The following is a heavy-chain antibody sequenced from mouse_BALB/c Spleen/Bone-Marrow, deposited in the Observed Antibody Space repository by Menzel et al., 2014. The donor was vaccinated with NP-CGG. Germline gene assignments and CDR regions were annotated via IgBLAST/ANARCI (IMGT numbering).Heavy chain of an antibody. Sequence: QVQLQQSGPGLVAPSQSLSITCTVSGFSLTGYGVNWVRQPPGKGLEWLGMIWGDGSTDYNSALKSRLSISMDNSKSQVFLKMNSLQTDDTARYYCARDHYYGYFDYWGQGTTLTVSS. CDR2: IWGDGST. V-gene: IGHV2-6-7*01. CDR1: GFSLTGYG. J-gene: IGHJ2*01. D-gene: IGHD1-2*01. CDR3: ARDHYYGYFDY.